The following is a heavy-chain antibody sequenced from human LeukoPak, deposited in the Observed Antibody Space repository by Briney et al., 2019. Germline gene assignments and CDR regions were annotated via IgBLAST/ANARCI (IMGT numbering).Heavy chain of an antibody. J-gene: IGHJ4*02. CDR3: AKRGVVIRVVLVGFHKEAYYFDS. Sequence: GGSLRLSCGVSGITLSNYGMSWVRQAPGKGLEWVAGISDSGGRTNYADSVKGRFTISRDSPKNTLYLQMNSPRVEDTAVYFCAKRGVVIRVVLVGFHKEAYYFDSWGQGALVTVSS. V-gene: IGHV3-23*01. D-gene: IGHD3-10*01. CDR2: ISDSGGRT. CDR1: GITLSNYG.